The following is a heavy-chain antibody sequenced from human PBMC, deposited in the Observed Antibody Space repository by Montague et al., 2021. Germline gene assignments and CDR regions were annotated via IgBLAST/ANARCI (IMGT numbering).Heavy chain of an antibody. V-gene: IGHV4-4*07. Sequence: SETLPLTCTVFGDSINTYSWSWIRQPAGKGLEWIGRLSNGGSTNSNPSRKSRVSMSVDTSKNQFSLKLSSVTAADAAVYFCARDTVGASGYFYYYYMDVWGRGTTVTVSS. CDR2: LSNGGST. J-gene: IGHJ6*03. D-gene: IGHD1-26*01. CDR1: GDSINTYS. CDR3: ARDTVGASGYFYYYYMDV.